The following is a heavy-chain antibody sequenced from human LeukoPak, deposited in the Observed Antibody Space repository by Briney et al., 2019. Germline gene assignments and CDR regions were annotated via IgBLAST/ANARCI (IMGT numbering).Heavy chain of an antibody. CDR1: GGSFSGYY. D-gene: IGHD3-16*02. V-gene: IGHV4-34*01. CDR2: INHSGST. Sequence: SETLSLTCAVYGGSFSGYYWSWIRQPPGRGLEWIGEINHSGSTNYNPSLKSRVTISVDTSKNQFSLKLSSVTAADTAVYYCARGLIGGTFDYWGQGTLVTVSS. CDR3: ARGLIGGTFDY. J-gene: IGHJ4*02.